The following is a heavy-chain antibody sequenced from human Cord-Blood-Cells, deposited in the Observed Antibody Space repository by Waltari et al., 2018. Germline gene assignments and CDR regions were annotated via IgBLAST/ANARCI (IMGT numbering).Heavy chain of an antibody. CDR2: IYHSGST. V-gene: IGHV4-38-2*01. D-gene: IGHD6-6*01. CDR1: GYSISSGYY. Sequence: QVQLQESGPGLVKPSETLSLTCAVSGYSISSGYYWGWIRQPPGKGLEWIGSIYHSGSTYYNPSLKSRATISVDTSKNQFSLKLSSVTAADTAVYYCARAKGFSSSSFNWFDPWGQGNLVTVSS. CDR3: ARAKGFSSSSFNWFDP. J-gene: IGHJ5*02.